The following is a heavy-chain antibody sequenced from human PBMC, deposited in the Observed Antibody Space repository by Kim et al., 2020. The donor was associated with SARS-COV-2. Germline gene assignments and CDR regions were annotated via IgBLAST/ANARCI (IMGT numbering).Heavy chain of an antibody. CDR3: VRVAGSGWFDP. D-gene: IGHD6-19*01. V-gene: IGHV4-61*02. J-gene: IGHJ5*02. Sequence: NYNPSLKSRVTISVDTSKNQFSLKLSSVSAADTAVYYCVRVAGSGWFDPWGQGTLVTVSS.